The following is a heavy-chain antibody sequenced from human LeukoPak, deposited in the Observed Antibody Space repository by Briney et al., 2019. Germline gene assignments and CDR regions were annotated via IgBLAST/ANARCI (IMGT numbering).Heavy chain of an antibody. CDR2: INHSGST. D-gene: IGHD2-2*01. CDR1: GGSFSGCY. J-gene: IGHJ5*02. V-gene: IGHV4-34*01. Sequence: SETLSLTCAVYGGSFSGCYWSWIRQPPGKGLEWIGEINHSGSTNYNPSLKSRVTTSVDTSKNQFSLKLRSVTAADTAVYYCARGLEVARTWGQGTLVTVSS. CDR3: ARGLEVART.